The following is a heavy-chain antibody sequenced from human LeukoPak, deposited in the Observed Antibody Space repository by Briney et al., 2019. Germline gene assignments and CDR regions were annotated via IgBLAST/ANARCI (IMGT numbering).Heavy chain of an antibody. CDR2: ICYSGTT. J-gene: IGHJ4*02. D-gene: IGHD2-21*01. Sequence: SETLSLTFTVSGDSVSSFYWSWIRQPPGKGLEWIGYICYSGTTNYNPSLKSRVTISVDTTKSQFSLKLSSVTAADTAVYYCARGVVIAPQTFDYWGQGILVTVSS. V-gene: IGHV4-59*02. CDR3: ARGVVIAPQTFDY. CDR1: GDSVSSFY.